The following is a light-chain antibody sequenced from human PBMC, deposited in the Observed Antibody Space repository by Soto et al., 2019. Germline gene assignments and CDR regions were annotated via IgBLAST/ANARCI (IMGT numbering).Light chain of an antibody. CDR3: QQSNSAPLT. J-gene: IGKJ4*01. Sequence: IQMTQSPSSLSASVGDRVTITCRASQTITKYLNWYQQKPGKAPKLLIFAASSLQSGVPSRFSGSGSGTDFTLTISSLQPEDSATYFCQQSNSAPLTFGGGTKVEIK. V-gene: IGKV1-39*01. CDR2: AAS. CDR1: QTITKY.